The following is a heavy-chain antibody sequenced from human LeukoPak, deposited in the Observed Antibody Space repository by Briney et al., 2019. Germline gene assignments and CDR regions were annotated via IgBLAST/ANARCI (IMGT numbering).Heavy chain of an antibody. CDR3: ARNWLGGWYFDY. Sequence: PSETLSLTSTVSGVSISGTGYYWGWIRQPPGMGLEWIGSVPYSGSTYYNPSLKNRVTISLDTSKNQFSLKLSSVTAADTAVYHCARNWLGGWYFDYWGQGSLVTVSS. D-gene: IGHD3-9*01. J-gene: IGHJ4*02. CDR1: GVSISGTGYY. CDR2: VPYSGST. V-gene: IGHV4-39*01.